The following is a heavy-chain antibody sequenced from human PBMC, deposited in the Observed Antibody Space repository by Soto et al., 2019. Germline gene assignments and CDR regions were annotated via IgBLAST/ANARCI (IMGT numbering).Heavy chain of an antibody. Sequence: EVQLVESGGGLVKPGGSLRLSCAASGFTFSSYVMNWVRQAPGKGLEWVSSISSSSSYIYYADSVKGRFTISRDNAKNSLYLQMNSLRAEDTAVYYCARDSAPGSSWYRFYYWGQGTLVTVSS. J-gene: IGHJ4*02. V-gene: IGHV3-21*01. CDR2: ISSSSSYI. CDR3: ARDSAPGSSWYRFYY. CDR1: GFTFSSYV. D-gene: IGHD6-13*01.